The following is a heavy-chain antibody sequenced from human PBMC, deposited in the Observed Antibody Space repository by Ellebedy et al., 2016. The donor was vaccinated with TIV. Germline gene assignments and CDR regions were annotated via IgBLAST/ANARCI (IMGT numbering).Heavy chain of an antibody. V-gene: IGHV3-66*01. CDR3: AKAGPQYFDC. CDR2: IYSGGAA. Sequence: GESLKISCAASGFTVITDYMSWVRQAPGKGLEWVSTIYSGGAAYHGDAVKGRFTISRDTSKNTVFLQMNSLRAEDTALYYCAKAGPQYFDCWGQGTLVTVSS. CDR1: GFTVITDY. J-gene: IGHJ4*02.